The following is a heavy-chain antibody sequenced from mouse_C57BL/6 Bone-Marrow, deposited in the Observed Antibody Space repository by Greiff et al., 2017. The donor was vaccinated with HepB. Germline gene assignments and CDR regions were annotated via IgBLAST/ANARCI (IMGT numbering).Heavy chain of an antibody. V-gene: IGHV5-17*01. Sequence: EVQVVESGGGLVKPGGSLKLSCAASGFTFSDYGMHWVSQAPGKGLEWVAYISSGSSTIYYADTVKGRYTFARDNSTDTLYLQMNSLRSEDTAMYSCARGDSQYDGWFAYWGQGTLVTGSA. D-gene: IGHD2-12*01. CDR1: GFTFSDYG. CDR2: ISSGSSTI. J-gene: IGHJ3*01. CDR3: ARGDSQYDGWFAY.